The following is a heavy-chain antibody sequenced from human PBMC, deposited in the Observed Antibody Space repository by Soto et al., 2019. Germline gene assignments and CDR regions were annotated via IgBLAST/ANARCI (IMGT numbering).Heavy chain of an antibody. D-gene: IGHD6-19*01. J-gene: IGHJ4*02. CDR3: AIDSTSGWYYFDY. V-gene: IGHV6-1*01. CDR1: GDRVSSNSAA. Sequence: SQTLSLTCVISGDRVSSNSAAWNWIRQSPSRGLEWLGRTYYRSKWYNDYAVSVKSRITINPDTSKNQFSLQLNSVTPEDTTVYFCAIDSTSGWYYFDYWGQRDVVTVSS. CDR2: TYYRSKWYN.